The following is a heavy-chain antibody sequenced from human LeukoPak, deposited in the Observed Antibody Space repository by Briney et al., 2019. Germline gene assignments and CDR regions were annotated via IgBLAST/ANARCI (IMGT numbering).Heavy chain of an antibody. CDR2: TYYRSRRHN. D-gene: IGHD4-11*01. V-gene: IGHV6-1*01. CDR1: GDSVSNNSTA. CDR3: ARGYSFAS. Sequence: SQTLSLTCAISGDSVSNNSTAWNWIRQSPSRGLEWLGRTYYRSRRHNDYAGSVKSRIIINSDTSKNQFSLHLNSVTPDDTAMYYCARGYSFASWGQGTLVTVSS. J-gene: IGHJ5*02.